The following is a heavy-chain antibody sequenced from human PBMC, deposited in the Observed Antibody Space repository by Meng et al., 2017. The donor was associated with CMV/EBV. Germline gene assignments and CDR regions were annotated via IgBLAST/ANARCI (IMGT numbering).Heavy chain of an antibody. CDR2: IRYDGSNK. CDR1: GFTFSSYG. D-gene: IGHD5-18*01. CDR3: AKEAAMVTGDYYYYYYGMDV. V-gene: IGHV3-30*02. Sequence: LSLTCAASGFTFSSYGMHWVRQAPGKGLEWVAFIRYDGSNKYYADSVKGRFTTSRDNSKNTLYLQMNSLRAEDTAVYYCAKEAAMVTGDYYYYYYGMDVWGQGTTVTVSS. J-gene: IGHJ6*02.